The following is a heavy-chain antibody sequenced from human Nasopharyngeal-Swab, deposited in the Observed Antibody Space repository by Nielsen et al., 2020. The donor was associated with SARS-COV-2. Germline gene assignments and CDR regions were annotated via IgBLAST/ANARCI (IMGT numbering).Heavy chain of an antibody. CDR2: INSDGSST. J-gene: IGHJ4*02. CDR1: GSTFSSYW. D-gene: IGHD4-11*01. V-gene: IGHV3-74*01. Sequence: GESLKISCAASGSTFSSYWMHWVRQAPGKGLVWVSRINSDGSSTSYADSVKGRFTISRDNAKNTLYLQMNSLRAEDTAVYYCARSPTDYSNYAFDYWGQGTLVTVSS. CDR3: ARSPTDYSNYAFDY.